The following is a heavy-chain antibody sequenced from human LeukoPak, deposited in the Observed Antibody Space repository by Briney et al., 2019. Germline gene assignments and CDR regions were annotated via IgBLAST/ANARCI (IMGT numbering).Heavy chain of an antibody. CDR2: SNPNKGGT. CDR3: ASEGSDH. V-gene: IGHV1-2*02. Sequence: ASVKVSFKGSGYAFSDYYIHWVRQPPAQGLERMGWSNPNKGGTNYAKDFQGRVNMTRDTSNSTAYMEVRRLRSDATAVYYCASEGSDHWGQGTLVTVPS. J-gene: IGHJ4*02. CDR1: GYAFSDYY.